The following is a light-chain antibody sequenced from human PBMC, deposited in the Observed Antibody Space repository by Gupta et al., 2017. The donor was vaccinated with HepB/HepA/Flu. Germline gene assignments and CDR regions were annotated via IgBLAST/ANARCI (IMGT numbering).Light chain of an antibody. Sequence: EIVLTQSPGTLSLSPGERATLSCRASQSVSSSYLAWYQQKPGQAPRLLIYGASSRATGIPDRFSGSGSGTDFTLTISRLEPEDFAVYYCQQDGSSPRTFGQGTRLEMK. CDR2: GAS. J-gene: IGKJ1*01. CDR3: QQDGSSPRT. CDR1: QSVSSSY. V-gene: IGKV3-20*01.